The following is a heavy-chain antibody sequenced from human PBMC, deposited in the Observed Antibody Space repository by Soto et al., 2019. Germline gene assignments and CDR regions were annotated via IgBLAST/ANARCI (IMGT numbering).Heavy chain of an antibody. CDR2: IIPILGTA. Sequence: SVKVSCKASGGTFSSYAISWVRQAPGQGLEWMGGIIPILGTANYAQKFQGRVTITADKSTSTAYMELSSLRSEDTAVYYCARDHPGYYDSSGYSYFDYWGQGTLVTVSS. D-gene: IGHD3-22*01. V-gene: IGHV1-69*10. J-gene: IGHJ4*02. CDR3: ARDHPGYYDSSGYSYFDY. CDR1: GGTFSSYA.